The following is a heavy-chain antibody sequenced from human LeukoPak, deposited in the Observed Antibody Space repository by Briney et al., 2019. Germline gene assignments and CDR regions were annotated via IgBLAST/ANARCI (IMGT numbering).Heavy chain of an antibody. J-gene: IGHJ5*02. CDR3: ARDLGMAGDRGNWFDP. V-gene: IGHV4-4*07. CDR1: GASISSYY. CDR2: IYTSGST. D-gene: IGHD5-24*01. Sequence: RTSETLSLTCAVSGASISSYYWSWIRPPAGKGLEWIGRIYTSGSTTYNPSLKSRVTMSVDTSKNQFSLKLSSVTAADTAVYYCARDLGMAGDRGNWFDPWGQGTLVTVSS.